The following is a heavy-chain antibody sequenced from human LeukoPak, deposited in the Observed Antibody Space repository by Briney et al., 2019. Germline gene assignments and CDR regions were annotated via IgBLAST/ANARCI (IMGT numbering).Heavy chain of an antibody. CDR3: TRDPRGSYGPDAFDI. CDR2: IRSKAYGGTT. V-gene: IGHV3-49*04. D-gene: IGHD1-26*01. CDR1: GFTFGDYA. J-gene: IGHJ3*02. Sequence: GGSLRLSCTASGFTFGDYAMSWVRQAPGKGLEWVGFIRSKAYGGTTEYAASVKGRFTISEDDSKSIAYLQMNSLKTEDTAVYYCTRDPRGSYGPDAFDIWGQGTMVTVSS.